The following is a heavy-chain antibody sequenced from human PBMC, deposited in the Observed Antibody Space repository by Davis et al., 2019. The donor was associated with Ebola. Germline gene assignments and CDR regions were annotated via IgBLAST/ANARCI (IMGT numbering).Heavy chain of an antibody. Sequence: GGSLRPSCAASGLIISDHYMDWVRQAPGKGLEWVGRSRNKANSYTTEYAASVEGRFTISREESKNSLFLQMNSLRTEDTAVYYCVREDTAGALGMDVWGQGTTVTVSS. CDR1: GLIISDHY. CDR3: VREDTAGALGMDV. D-gene: IGHD5-18*01. CDR2: SRNKANSYTT. V-gene: IGHV3-72*01. J-gene: IGHJ6*02.